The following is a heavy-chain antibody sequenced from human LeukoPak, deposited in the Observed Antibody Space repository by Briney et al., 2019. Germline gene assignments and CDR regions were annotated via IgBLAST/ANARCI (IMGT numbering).Heavy chain of an antibody. Sequence: SQTLSLTCTVSGGSISSGSYYWSWIRQPAGKGLEWIGRIYTSGSTNYIPSLKSRVTISVDTSKNQFSLKPSSVTAADTAVYYCAREPDSSGWGFDYWGQGTLVTVSS. D-gene: IGHD6-19*01. V-gene: IGHV4-61*02. CDR3: AREPDSSGWGFDY. J-gene: IGHJ4*02. CDR1: GGSISSGSYY. CDR2: IYTSGST.